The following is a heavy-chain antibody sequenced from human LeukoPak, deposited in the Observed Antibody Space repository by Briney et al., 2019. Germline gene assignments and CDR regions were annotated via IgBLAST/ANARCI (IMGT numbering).Heavy chain of an antibody. CDR3: ARASGYGDLRL. J-gene: IGHJ4*02. CDR1: GFTFSDYY. D-gene: IGHD5-12*01. CDR2: ISSSGSTI. V-gene: IGHV3-11*04. Sequence: GGSLRLSCAASGFTFSDYYMSWISQAPGKGLEWVSYISSSGSTIYYADSVKGRFTISRDNSKNTLYLQMNSLRAEDTAVYYCARASGYGDLRLWGQGTLVTVSS.